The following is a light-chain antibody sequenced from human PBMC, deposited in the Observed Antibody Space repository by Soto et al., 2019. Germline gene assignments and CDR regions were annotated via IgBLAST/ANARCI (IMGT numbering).Light chain of an antibody. CDR3: MPGSYEPWS. V-gene: IGKV2-30*01. CDR2: KVS. Sequence: EVVMPQSPLSLPVTLGQASSISCRSRQSLVYSDGSTYLNWFQQRPGQSPRRLIYKVSTRDSGVPDRFGGSESVTDFTLKISRVEAEDVVVYYCMPGSYEPWSFGHGTKVEIK. CDR1: QSLVYSDGSTY. J-gene: IGKJ1*01.